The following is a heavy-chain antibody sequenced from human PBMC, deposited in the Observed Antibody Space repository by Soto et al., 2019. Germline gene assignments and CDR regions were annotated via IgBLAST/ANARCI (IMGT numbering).Heavy chain of an antibody. CDR3: ARVVGGIPVAGSWNWFDP. CDR1: GCTFTSYA. D-gene: IGHD6-19*01. Sequence: QVQLVQSGTEVKKPGASVKVSCKASGCTFTSYALSWVRHAPGQGLEWMGWISTYNGNTNYAQNLQGRVTMTTDISTNTAYMELRSLRSDDTAVYYCARVVGGIPVAGSWNWFDPWGQGTLVTVSS. CDR2: ISTYNGNT. J-gene: IGHJ5*02. V-gene: IGHV1-18*04.